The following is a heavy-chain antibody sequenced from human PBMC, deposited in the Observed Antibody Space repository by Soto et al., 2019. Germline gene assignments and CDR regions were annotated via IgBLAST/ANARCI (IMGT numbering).Heavy chain of an antibody. J-gene: IGHJ4*02. D-gene: IGHD4-17*01. V-gene: IGHV4-30-2*01. Sequence: SETLSLTCAVSGGSISSGGHSWSWIRQPPGKGLEWIGYIYDSGSTYYNPSLKSRVSISVDRSKNQFSLKLSSVTAADTAVYYCARGPDDDYDAFDYWGQGTLDTVSS. CDR1: GGSISSGGHS. CDR3: ARGPDDDYDAFDY. CDR2: IYDSGST.